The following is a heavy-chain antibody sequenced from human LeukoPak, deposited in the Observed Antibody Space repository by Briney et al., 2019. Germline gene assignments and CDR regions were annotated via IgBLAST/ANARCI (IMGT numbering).Heavy chain of an antibody. Sequence: PGGSLRLSCAVSGFTVYTNSMSWVRQVPGKGLEWVSAISGSGGSTYYADSVKGRFTISRDNSKNTLYLQMNSLRAEDTAVYYCARSVDYWGQGALVTVSS. CDR1: GFTVYTNS. CDR2: ISGSGGST. D-gene: IGHD6-19*01. J-gene: IGHJ4*02. CDR3: ARSVDY. V-gene: IGHV3-23*01.